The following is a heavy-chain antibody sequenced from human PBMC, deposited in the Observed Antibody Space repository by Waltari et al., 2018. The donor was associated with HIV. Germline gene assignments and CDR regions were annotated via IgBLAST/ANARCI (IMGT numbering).Heavy chain of an antibody. D-gene: IGHD2-15*01. CDR2: IYYSGST. V-gene: IGHV4-31*03. J-gene: IGHJ6*02. CDR3: ARDYYCSGGSCYPSPPNYYYYGMDV. Sequence: QVQLQESGPGLVKPSQTLSLTCTVSGGSISSGGYYWSWIRQHPGKGLEWIGYIYYSGSTYYNPSLKSRVTISVDTSKNQFSLKLSSVTAADTAGYYCARDYYCSGGSCYPSPPNYYYYGMDVWGQGTTVTVSS. CDR1: GGSISSGGYY.